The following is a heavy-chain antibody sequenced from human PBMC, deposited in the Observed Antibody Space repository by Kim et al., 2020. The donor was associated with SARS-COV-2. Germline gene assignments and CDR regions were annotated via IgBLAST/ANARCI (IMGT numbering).Heavy chain of an antibody. CDR1: GGTFSSYA. CDR2: IIPIFGTA. D-gene: IGHD3-10*01. V-gene: IGHV1-69*13. Sequence: SVKVSCKASGGTFSSYAISWVRQAPGQGLEWMGGIIPIFGTANYAQKFQGRVTITADESTSTAYMELSSLRSEDTAVYYCARGWHYYGSGTAYGMDVWGQGTTVTVSS. J-gene: IGHJ6*02. CDR3: ARGWHYYGSGTAYGMDV.